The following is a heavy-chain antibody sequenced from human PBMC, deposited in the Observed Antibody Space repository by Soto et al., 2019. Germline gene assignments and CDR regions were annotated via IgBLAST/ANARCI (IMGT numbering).Heavy chain of an antibody. Sequence: LRLSCAASGFTFSSYAMHWVRQAPGKGLEWVAVISHDGSNKYYADSVKGRFTISRDNSRNTLYLQMNSLRAEDTAVYYCAHTARDYDFWSGYYLSGLDYWGQGTLVTVSS. D-gene: IGHD3-3*01. V-gene: IGHV3-30-3*01. J-gene: IGHJ4*02. CDR2: ISHDGSNK. CDR3: AHTARDYDFWSGYYLSGLDY. CDR1: GFTFSSYA.